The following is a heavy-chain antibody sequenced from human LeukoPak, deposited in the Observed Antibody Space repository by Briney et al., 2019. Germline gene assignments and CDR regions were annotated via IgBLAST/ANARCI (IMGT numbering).Heavy chain of an antibody. J-gene: IGHJ6*03. D-gene: IGHD4-17*01. Sequence: GGSLRLSCAASGFTFSSYEMNWVRQAPGKGLEWVSYISSSGSTIYYADSVKGRFTISRDNAKNSLYLQMNSLRAEDTAVYYCAKDRSYGDYMAYYYYMDVWGKGTTVTVSS. V-gene: IGHV3-48*03. CDR1: GFTFSSYE. CDR2: ISSSGSTI. CDR3: AKDRSYGDYMAYYYYMDV.